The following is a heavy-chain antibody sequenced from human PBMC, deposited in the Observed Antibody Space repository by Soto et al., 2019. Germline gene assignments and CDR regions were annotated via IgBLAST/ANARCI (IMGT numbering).Heavy chain of an antibody. CDR2: IQQDGSEK. CDR3: ARVLYRGYPYYFDY. V-gene: IGHV3-7*03. J-gene: IGHJ4*02. CDR1: GRRVRREW. D-gene: IGHD3-22*01. Sequence: HWGSLTLPIAAAGRRVRREWRGWVRQAPGRGKEWVANIQQDGSEKYYVDSVKGRFTMSKDNVKNSLYLQMNSLGADDTAVYYCARVLYRGYPYYFDYWLQ.